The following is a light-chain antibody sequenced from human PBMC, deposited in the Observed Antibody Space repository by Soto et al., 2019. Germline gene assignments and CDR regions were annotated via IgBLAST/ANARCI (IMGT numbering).Light chain of an antibody. CDR2: EVT. CDR3: SSYTSSGTGV. J-gene: IGLJ3*02. CDR1: SSDVGGFKY. Sequence: QSALTQPASVSGSPGQSITISCTGTSSDVGGFKYVSWYQQYPGKAPKLMIYEVTNRPSGVSDRFSGSKSGNTASLTISGLQAEDEADYYCSSYTSSGTGVFGGGTKVTVL. V-gene: IGLV2-14*01.